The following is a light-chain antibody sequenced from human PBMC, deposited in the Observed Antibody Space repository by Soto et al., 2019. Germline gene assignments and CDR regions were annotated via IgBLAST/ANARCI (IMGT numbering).Light chain of an antibody. J-gene: IGKJ1*01. CDR3: LQATQFQWT. V-gene: IGKV2-24*01. CDR2: KIS. CDR1: QSLVHSDGNTY. Sequence: DIVVTQTPLSSPVTLGQPAAISCRSSQSLVHSDGNTYLSWLQQRPGQAPRLLIYKISNRVSGVPERLRCSGSKKDLTLTISRVEAEDVGVYYCLQATQFQWTVGQGTKVDIK.